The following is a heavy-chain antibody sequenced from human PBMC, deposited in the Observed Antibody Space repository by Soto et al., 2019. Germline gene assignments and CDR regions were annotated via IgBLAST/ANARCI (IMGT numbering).Heavy chain of an antibody. CDR2: ISWNSETI. V-gene: IGHV3-9*01. CDR1: GFTVDDYA. CDR3: AKDMKWGGMTTIHYFDS. D-gene: IGHD4-17*01. Sequence: EVQLVESGGGLVQPGRSLRLSCAASGFTVDDYAMHWVRQAPGKGLEWVSGISWNSETIDYADSVKGRFTISRDNAKSSLLLQMNSLRPDDTALYYCAKDMKWGGMTTIHYFDSWCQGTLVTVSS. J-gene: IGHJ4*02.